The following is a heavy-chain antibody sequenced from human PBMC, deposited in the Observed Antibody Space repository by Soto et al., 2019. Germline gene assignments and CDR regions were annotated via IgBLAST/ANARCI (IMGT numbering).Heavy chain of an antibody. D-gene: IGHD3-16*01. CDR3: ARMGDVPYYYYGMDV. V-gene: IGHV1-18*01. CDR1: GYTFTSYG. CDR2: INGYNGNT. Sequence: QVQLVQSGAEVKKPGASVKVSCKASGYTFTSYGISWVRQAPGQGLEWMGWINGYNGNTNHAQKLQGRVTMSTDTSXXTAYMELRSLRSDDSAVYYCARMGDVPYYYYGMDVWGQGTMVTVSS. J-gene: IGHJ6*02.